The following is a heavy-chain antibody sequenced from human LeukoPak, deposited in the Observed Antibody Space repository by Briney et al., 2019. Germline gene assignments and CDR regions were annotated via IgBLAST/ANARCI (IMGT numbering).Heavy chain of an antibody. Sequence: ASVKVSCKASGYTFTSYGISWVRQAPGQGLEWMGWISAYNGNTNYAQKLQGRVTMTTDTSTSTAYMELRSLRSDDTAVYYCARVGDILTGYYNRGPIDYRGQGTLVTVSS. V-gene: IGHV1-18*01. CDR2: ISAYNGNT. CDR3: ARVGDILTGYYNRGPIDY. J-gene: IGHJ4*02. D-gene: IGHD3-9*01. CDR1: GYTFTSYG.